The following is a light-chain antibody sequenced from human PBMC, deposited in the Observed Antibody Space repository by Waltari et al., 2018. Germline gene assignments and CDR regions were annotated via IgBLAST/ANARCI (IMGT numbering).Light chain of an antibody. CDR3: YSTDRSGKGA. J-gene: IGLJ1*01. Sequence: SYELTQPPSVSMSPGQTARITCSGDALPNTFAYWYQQKSGQAPVLVIYEDNKRPSGIPERFSGSSSGTMATLTISEAQVEDEADYYCYSTDRSGKGAFGTGTKVTVL. V-gene: IGLV3-10*01. CDR1: ALPNTF. CDR2: EDN.